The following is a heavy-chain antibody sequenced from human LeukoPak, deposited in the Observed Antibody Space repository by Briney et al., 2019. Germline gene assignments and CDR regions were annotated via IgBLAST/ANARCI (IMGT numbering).Heavy chain of an antibody. Sequence: GGSLTLSCAASGFTFSSYGMHWVRQAPGKGLEWVAIISNDGGNKYYADSVKGRFTLSRDNSRNTLYLQMNSLRAEDTAVYYCAKDSLGGVVPAAISAYWGQGTLVTVSS. CDR2: ISNDGGNK. D-gene: IGHD2-2*02. V-gene: IGHV3-30*18. CDR1: GFTFSSYG. CDR3: AKDSLGGVVPAAISAY. J-gene: IGHJ4*02.